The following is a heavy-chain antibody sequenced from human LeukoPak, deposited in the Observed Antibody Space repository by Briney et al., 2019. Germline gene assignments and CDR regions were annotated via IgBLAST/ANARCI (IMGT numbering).Heavy chain of an antibody. V-gene: IGHV3-7*01. CDR2: IKQDGSEK. CDR3: ARDVPDTGMVPYYYYYYYMDV. D-gene: IGHD5-18*01. Sequence: GGSLRLSCAASGFTFSSYWMSWVRQAPGKGLEWVANIKQDGSEKYYVDSVKGRFTISRDNAKNSLYLQMNSLRAEDTAVYYCARDVPDTGMVPYYYYYYYMDVWGKGTTVTVSS. CDR1: GFTFSSYW. J-gene: IGHJ6*03.